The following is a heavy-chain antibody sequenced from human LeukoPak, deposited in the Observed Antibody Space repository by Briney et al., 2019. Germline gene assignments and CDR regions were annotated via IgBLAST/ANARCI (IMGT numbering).Heavy chain of an antibody. Sequence: PGGSLRLSCAASGFTFSSYGMHWVRQAPGKGLEWVSSISSSSSYISYADSLKGRFTISRDNAKNSLSLQMNSLRAEDTAVYYCARAGSRLXEYRMDVWGQGTXVTVSS. CDR3: ARAGSRLXEYRMDV. J-gene: IGHJ6*02. CDR2: ISSSSSYI. V-gene: IGHV3-21*01. D-gene: IGHD2-2*01. CDR1: GFTFSSYG.